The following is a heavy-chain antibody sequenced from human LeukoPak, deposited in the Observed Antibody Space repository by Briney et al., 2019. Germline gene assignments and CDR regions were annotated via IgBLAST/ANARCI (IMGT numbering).Heavy chain of an antibody. CDR1: GGSISNYY. CDR2: IYYSGST. J-gene: IGHJ4*02. CDR3: ASRLPPLH. Sequence: SETLSLTCTVSGGSISNYYWSWIRQPPGKGLEWIGYIYYSGSTNYNPSLKSRVTISVDTSKNQFSLKLSSVTAADTAVYYCASRLPPLHWGQGTLVTVSS. V-gene: IGHV4-59*01. D-gene: IGHD1-14*01.